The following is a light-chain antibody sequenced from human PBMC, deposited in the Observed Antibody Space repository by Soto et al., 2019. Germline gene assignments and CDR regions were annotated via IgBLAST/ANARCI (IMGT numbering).Light chain of an antibody. CDR1: QGVSSN. J-gene: IGKJ1*01. Sequence: EVVMTQSPATLSVSPGDTATLSCRASQGVSSNLAWYQQKSGQAPRLLIYGASTRATGVPARFSGSGSGTEFTLTLRRLQSEDFAGYYCQQNSKWRPRFSQGTTVAIK. V-gene: IGKV3-15*01. CDR2: GAS. CDR3: QQNSKWRPR.